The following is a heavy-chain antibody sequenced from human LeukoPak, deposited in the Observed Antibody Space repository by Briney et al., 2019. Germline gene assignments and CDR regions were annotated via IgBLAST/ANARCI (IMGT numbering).Heavy chain of an antibody. D-gene: IGHD3-9*01. V-gene: IGHV1-46*01. Sequence: ASVKVSCKASGYTFTSYYMHWVRQAPGQGLEWMGIINPSGGSTSYAQKFQGRVTMTRDTSTSTVYMELSSLRSEDTAVYYCARNYLGISTYYDFLTVYYHPLTFDIWAQGTMVTV. CDR2: INPSGGST. CDR3: ARNYLGISTYYDFLTVYYHPLTFDI. CDR1: GYTFTSYY. J-gene: IGHJ3*02.